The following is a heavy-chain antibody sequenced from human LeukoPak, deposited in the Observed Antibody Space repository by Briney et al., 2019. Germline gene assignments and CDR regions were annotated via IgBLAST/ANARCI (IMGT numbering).Heavy chain of an antibody. D-gene: IGHD5-12*01. Sequence: PSETLSLTCAVYGGSFSGYYWSWIRQPPGKGLEWIGEINHSGSTNYNPSLKSRATISVDTSKNQFSLKLSSVTAADTAMYYCARVSGYDWESFYDYWGQGSLVTVSS. CDR1: GGSFSGYY. J-gene: IGHJ4*02. CDR2: INHSGST. CDR3: ARVSGYDWESFYDY. V-gene: IGHV4-34*01.